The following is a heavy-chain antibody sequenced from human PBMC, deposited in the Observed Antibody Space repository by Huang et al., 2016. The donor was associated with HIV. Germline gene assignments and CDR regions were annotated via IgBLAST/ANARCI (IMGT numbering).Heavy chain of an antibody. CDR1: GGSIRTHY. V-gene: IGHV4-59*11. D-gene: IGHD3-3*01. CDR3: ARDHHDFWRGYRRMYFFDH. J-gene: IGHJ4*02. Sequence: QVQLQESGPGLVKPSETLSLTCTVSGGSIRTHYWSWIRQPPGKGLEWIWSIDYSGSTKSRPSLKSRVTSLLDTSKNQCSLRVNSVTAADTAMYYCARDHHDFWRGYRRMYFFDHWGQGTLVTVSS. CDR2: IDYSGST.